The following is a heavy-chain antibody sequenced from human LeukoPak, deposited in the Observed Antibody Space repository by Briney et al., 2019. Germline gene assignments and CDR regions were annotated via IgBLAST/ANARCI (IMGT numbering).Heavy chain of an antibody. CDR2: IYYSGST. D-gene: IGHD6-19*01. CDR1: GGSISSYY. Sequence: SETLSLTCTVSGGSISSYYWSWIRQPPGKGLEWIGYIYYSGSTNYNPSLKSRVTISVDTSKNQFSLKRSCVTDADTAVYYCAREGSSGFGLKWFDPWGQGTLVTVSS. J-gene: IGHJ5*02. V-gene: IGHV4-59*01. CDR3: AREGSSGFGLKWFDP.